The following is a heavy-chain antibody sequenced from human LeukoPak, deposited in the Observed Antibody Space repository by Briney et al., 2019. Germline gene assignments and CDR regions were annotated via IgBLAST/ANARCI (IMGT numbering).Heavy chain of an antibody. V-gene: IGHV3-23*01. CDR3: AKDHVDTAMVPDFDY. Sequence: GGSLRLSCAASGFTFSSYAMSWVRQAPGKGLEWVSGISGSGDSTYYADSVKGRFTISRDNSKNTLYLQMNSLRAEDTAVYYCAKDHVDTAMVPDFDYWGQGTLVTVSS. J-gene: IGHJ4*02. CDR2: ISGSGDST. CDR1: GFTFSSYA. D-gene: IGHD5-18*01.